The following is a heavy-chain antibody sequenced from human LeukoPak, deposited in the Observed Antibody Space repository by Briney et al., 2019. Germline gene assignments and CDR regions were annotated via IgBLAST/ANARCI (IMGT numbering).Heavy chain of an antibody. CDR1: GFTFSSYW. J-gene: IGHJ4*02. CDR3: ARAYGGVTPEY. CDR2: INSDGSSR. D-gene: IGHD1-26*01. V-gene: IGHV3-74*01. Sequence: QPGGSLRLSCAASGFTFSSYWMYWVRQAPGKGLVWVSRINSDGSSRNYADSVKGRFTISRDNAKNTLYLEMNSLRAEDTDVYYCARAYGGVTPEYWGQGTLVTVSS.